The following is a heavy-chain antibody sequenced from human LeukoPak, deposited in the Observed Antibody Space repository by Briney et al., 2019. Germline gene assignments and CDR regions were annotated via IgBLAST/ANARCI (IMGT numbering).Heavy chain of an antibody. CDR1: GGSFSGYY. Sequence: PSETLSLTCAVYGGSFSGYYWSWIRQPPGKGLEWIGEINHSGSTNYNPSLKSRVTISVDTSKNQFSLKLSSVTAADTAVYYCARDSLGVAGTNWFDPWGQGTLVTVSS. V-gene: IGHV4-34*01. CDR3: ARDSLGVAGTNWFDP. D-gene: IGHD6-19*01. CDR2: INHSGST. J-gene: IGHJ5*02.